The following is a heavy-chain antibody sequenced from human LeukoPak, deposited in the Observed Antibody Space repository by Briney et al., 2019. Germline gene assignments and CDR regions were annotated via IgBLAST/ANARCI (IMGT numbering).Heavy chain of an antibody. V-gene: IGHV3-30*02. Sequence: PGGSLRLSCAASGFTFSSYGMHWVRQAPGKGLEWVAFIRYDGSTKYYADSVKGRFTISRDNSKNTLYLQMNSLRAEDTAVYYCAKDRSLLPFDYWGQGTLVTVSS. J-gene: IGHJ4*02. CDR3: AKDRSLLPFDY. CDR2: IRYDGSTK. CDR1: GFTFSSYG. D-gene: IGHD2-15*01.